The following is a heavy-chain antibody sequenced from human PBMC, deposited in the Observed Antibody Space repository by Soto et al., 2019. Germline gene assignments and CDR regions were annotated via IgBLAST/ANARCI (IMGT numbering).Heavy chain of an antibody. J-gene: IGHJ5*02. D-gene: IGHD2-15*01. Sequence: ASVKVSCKASGYTFTGYYMHWVRQAPGQGLEWMGWINPNSGGTNYAQKFQGRVTMTRDTSISTAYMELSRLRPDDTAVYYCAREKLGVHYCSGGSCYLNWFDPWGQGTLVTVSS. CDR3: AREKLGVHYCSGGSCYLNWFDP. CDR1: GYTFTGYY. V-gene: IGHV1-2*02. CDR2: INPNSGGT.